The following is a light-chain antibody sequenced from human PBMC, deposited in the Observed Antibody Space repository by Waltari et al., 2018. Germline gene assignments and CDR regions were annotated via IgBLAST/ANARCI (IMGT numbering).Light chain of an antibody. CDR1: QSVRSN. V-gene: IGKV3-15*01. J-gene: IGKJ1*01. CDR3: QQYNNWPEWT. Sequence: EIVMTQSPATLSVSPGERATLSCRASQSVRSNLAWYQQKPGQAPSLLIYGASTRATGSPARFSGSGSGTEFTLTISSRQSEDFAVYYCQQYNNWPEWTFGQGTKVEIK. CDR2: GAS.